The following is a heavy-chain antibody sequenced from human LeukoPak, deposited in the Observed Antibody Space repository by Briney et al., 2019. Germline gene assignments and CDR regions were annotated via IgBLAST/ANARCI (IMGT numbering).Heavy chain of an antibody. J-gene: IGHJ4*02. CDR3: AREAYDSSGYRNYYFDY. CDR2: ISPYSGNT. Sequence: ASVKVSCKTSGYTFSRRGISWVRQAPGQGLEWMGWISPYSGNTKYAQRLQGRVTMTADESTSTAYMELSSLRSEDTAVYYCAREAYDSSGYRNYYFDYWGQGTLVTVSS. V-gene: IGHV1-18*01. D-gene: IGHD3-22*01. CDR1: GYTFSRRG.